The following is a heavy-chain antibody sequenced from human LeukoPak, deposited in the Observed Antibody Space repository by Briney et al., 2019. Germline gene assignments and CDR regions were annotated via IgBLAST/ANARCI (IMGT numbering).Heavy chain of an antibody. CDR1: GFTFSSYS. D-gene: IGHD1-26*01. J-gene: IGHJ4*02. CDR2: ISRSSSYI. Sequence: GGSLRLSCAASGFTFSSYSMNWVRQTPGKGLEWVSSISRSSSYIYYADSVKGRFTISRDDAKNSLYLQMNSLRAEDTTVYYCARGGQWELPYYFDYWGQGNLVTVSS. V-gene: IGHV3-21*01. CDR3: ARGGQWELPYYFDY.